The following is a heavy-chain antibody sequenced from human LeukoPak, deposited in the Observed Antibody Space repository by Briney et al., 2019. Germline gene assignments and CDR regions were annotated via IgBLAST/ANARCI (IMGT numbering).Heavy chain of an antibody. CDR3: ARTTIFGVIDASDI. CDR2: IYYSGST. Sequence: SETLSLTCTVSGGSISSGDYYWSWIRQPPGKGLEWIGYIYYSGSTYYNPSLKSRVTISVDTSKNQFSLKLSSVTAADTAVYYCARTTIFGVIDASDIWGQGTMVTVSS. V-gene: IGHV4-30-4*08. D-gene: IGHD3-3*01. J-gene: IGHJ3*02. CDR1: GGSISSGDYY.